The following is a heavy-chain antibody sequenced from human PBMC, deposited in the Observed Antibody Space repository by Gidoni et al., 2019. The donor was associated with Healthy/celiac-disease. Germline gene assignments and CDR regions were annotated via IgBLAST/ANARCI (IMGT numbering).Heavy chain of an antibody. D-gene: IGHD5-18*01. CDR1: GFTFSSYA. J-gene: IGHJ4*02. Sequence: EVQLVESGGGWVQPGGALRLSCAAYGFTFSSYAMRWVRQAPGKGLEWVSVISGSGGITYFADSVKGRFTISRDNSKNTLYLQMNSLRAEDTAVYYCAKSGGLGYSYADWGQGTLVTVSS. CDR3: AKSGGLGYSYAD. V-gene: IGHV3-23*04. CDR2: ISGSGGIT.